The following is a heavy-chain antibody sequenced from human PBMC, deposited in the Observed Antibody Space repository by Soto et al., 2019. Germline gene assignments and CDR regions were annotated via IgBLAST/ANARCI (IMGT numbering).Heavy chain of an antibody. CDR2: INPSGGST. Sequence: GASVKVSCNASCYTFTSYYMHWVRQAPGQGLEWMGIINPSGGSTSYAQRFQGRVTMTRDTSTSTVYMELSSLRSEDTAVYYCARALAAAGTFFDYWGQGTLVTVYS. V-gene: IGHV1-46*01. CDR3: ARALAAAGTFFDY. J-gene: IGHJ4*02. CDR1: CYTFTSYY. D-gene: IGHD6-13*01.